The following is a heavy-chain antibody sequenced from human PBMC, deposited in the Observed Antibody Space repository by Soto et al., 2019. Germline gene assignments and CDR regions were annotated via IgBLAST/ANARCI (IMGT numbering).Heavy chain of an antibody. CDR1: GDSVSSKAAA. Sequence: SQTLSLTCAISGDSVSSKAAAWNWIRQSPSRGLEWLGRTYYRSKWSTDYAVSVKGRITVKPDTSKNQFSLQLNSVTPEDTAVYYCARDFPPSYCSSTSCHLNYYYYYGMDVWGQGTTVTVSS. D-gene: IGHD2-2*01. CDR2: TYYRSKWST. J-gene: IGHJ6*02. CDR3: ARDFPPSYCSSTSCHLNYYYYYGMDV. V-gene: IGHV6-1*01.